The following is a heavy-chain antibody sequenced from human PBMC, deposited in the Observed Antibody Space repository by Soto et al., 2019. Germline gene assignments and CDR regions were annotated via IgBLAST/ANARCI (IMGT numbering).Heavy chain of an antibody. J-gene: IGHJ5*02. CDR3: AXXXAXXNWFDP. CDR1: GFTXXSYS. V-gene: IGHV3-48*02. Sequence: EVQLVESGGGLVQPGGSLRLSCAASGFTXXSYSMNWVXXXPGXGLEWVSYISSSSSTIYYADSVKGRFTISRDNAKNSLYLQMNSLRDEDTAVXXCAXXXAXXNWFDPWGQGTLVTVSS. CDR2: ISSSSSTI.